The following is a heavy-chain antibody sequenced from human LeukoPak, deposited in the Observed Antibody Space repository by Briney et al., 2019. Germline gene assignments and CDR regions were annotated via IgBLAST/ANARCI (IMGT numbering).Heavy chain of an antibody. CDR3: AKDTRHYDFWSGYYVNWFDP. J-gene: IGHJ5*02. V-gene: IGHV3-53*01. CDR2: IYSGGST. Sequence: GGSLRLSCAASGFTVSSNYMSWVRQAPGKGLEWVSVIYSGGSTYYADSVKGRFTISRDNSKNTLYLQMNSLRAEDTAVYYCAKDTRHYDFWSGYYVNWFDPWGQGTLVTVSS. D-gene: IGHD3-3*01. CDR1: GFTVSSNY.